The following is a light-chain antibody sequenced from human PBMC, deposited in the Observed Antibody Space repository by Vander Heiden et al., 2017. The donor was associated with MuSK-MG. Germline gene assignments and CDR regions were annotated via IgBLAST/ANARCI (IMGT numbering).Light chain of an antibody. V-gene: IGKV2-28*01. CDR3: MQALQTPRT. Sequence: DIVMTQSPLSLPVTPGEPASISCRSSQSLLHSNGYNYLDWYLQKPGQSPQLLIFLGSNRASGVPDRFSGSGSGTDFTLKISRVEPEDVGVYYCMQALQTPRTFGQRTKLEIK. CDR1: QSLLHSNGYNY. CDR2: LGS. J-gene: IGKJ2*01.